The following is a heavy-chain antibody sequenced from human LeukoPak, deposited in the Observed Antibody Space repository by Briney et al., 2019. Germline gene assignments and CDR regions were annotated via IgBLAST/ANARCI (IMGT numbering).Heavy chain of an antibody. CDR1: GGSFSGYY. D-gene: IGHD2-2*01. CDR2: INHSGST. J-gene: IGHJ4*02. V-gene: IGHV4-34*01. Sequence: SETLSLTCAVYGGSFSGYYWSWIRQPPGEGLEWIGEINHSGSTNYNPSLKSRVTMSVDTSKNQFSLKLSSVTAADTAVYYCATQDVVVPTAAQRPLDYWGQGTLVTVSS. CDR3: ATQDVVVPTAAQRPLDY.